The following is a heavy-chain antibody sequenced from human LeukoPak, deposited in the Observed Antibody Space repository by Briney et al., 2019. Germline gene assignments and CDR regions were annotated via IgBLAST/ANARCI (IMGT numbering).Heavy chain of an antibody. D-gene: IGHD2-15*01. J-gene: IGHJ2*01. CDR3: AKGKDTLNPYWYFDV. Sequence: GGSLRLSCAAAGFTFDDYAMSWVRQAPGKGLEWGSGINWSGVSTGYADSVKGRFTISRDNTKNSLFLQMNSLRAEDTAFYYCAKGKDTLNPYWYFDVWGRGTLVTVSS. CDR1: GFTFDDYA. CDR2: INWSGVST. V-gene: IGHV3-20*04.